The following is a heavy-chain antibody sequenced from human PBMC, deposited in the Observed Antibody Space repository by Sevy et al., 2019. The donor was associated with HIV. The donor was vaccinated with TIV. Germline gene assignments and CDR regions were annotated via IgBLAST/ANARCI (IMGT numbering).Heavy chain of an antibody. Sequence: SETLSLTCAVYGGSFSGYYWSWIRQPPGKGLEWIGEINHSGSTNYNPSLKSRVTISVDTSKNQFSLKLSSVTAADTAVYYCARGEDTYYDFWSRYQTYYYYGMDVWGQGTTVTVSS. V-gene: IGHV4-34*01. CDR3: ARGEDTYYDFWSRYQTYYYYGMDV. CDR1: GGSFSGYY. CDR2: INHSGST. D-gene: IGHD3-3*01. J-gene: IGHJ6*02.